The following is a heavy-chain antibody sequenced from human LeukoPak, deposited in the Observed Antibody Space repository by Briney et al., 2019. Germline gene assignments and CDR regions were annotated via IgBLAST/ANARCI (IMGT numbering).Heavy chain of an antibody. CDR3: ARLYYSSSWYSYYYGMDV. D-gene: IGHD6-13*01. CDR1: GGSISSYY. CDR2: IYYSGST. V-gene: IGHV4-59*08. J-gene: IGHJ6*02. Sequence: SSETLSLTCTVSGGSISSYYWSWIRQPPGKGLEWIGYIYYSGSTNYNPSLKSRVTISVDTSKNQFSLKLSSVTAADTAVYYCARLYYSSSWYSYYYGMDVWGQGTTVTVSS.